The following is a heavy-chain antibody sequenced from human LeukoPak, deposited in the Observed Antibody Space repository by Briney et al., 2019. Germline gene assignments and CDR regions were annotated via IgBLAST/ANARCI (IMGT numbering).Heavy chain of an antibody. CDR3: ARGGGLDV. J-gene: IGHJ6*02. CDR2: INHNGNVN. Sequence: PGGSLRLSCEASAFIFSGHWLNWARQAPGKGLEWVASINHNGNVNYYVDSVKGRFTISRDNAKNSLYLQMSNLRAEDTAVYFCARGGGLDVWGQGATVTVSS. V-gene: IGHV3-7*03. CDR1: AFIFSGHW. D-gene: IGHD3-16*01.